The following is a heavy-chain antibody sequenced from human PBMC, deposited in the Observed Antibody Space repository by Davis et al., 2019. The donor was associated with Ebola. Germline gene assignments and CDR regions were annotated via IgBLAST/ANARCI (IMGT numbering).Heavy chain of an antibody. CDR1: GYTFTSYG. D-gene: IGHD3-10*01. Sequence: SVKVSCKASGYTFTSYGISWVRQAPGQGLEWMGGIIPIFGTANYAQKFQGRVTITADKSTSTAYMELSSLRSEDTAVYYCARGWTRTYYYGSGSYYNATIWFDPWGQGTLVTVSS. CDR3: ARGWTRTYYYGSGSYYNATIWFDP. V-gene: IGHV1-69*06. J-gene: IGHJ5*02. CDR2: IIPIFGTA.